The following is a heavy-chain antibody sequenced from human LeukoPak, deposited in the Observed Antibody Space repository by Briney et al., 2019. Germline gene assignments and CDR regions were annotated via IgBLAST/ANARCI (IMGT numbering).Heavy chain of an antibody. V-gene: IGHV3-7*03. CDR3: AKDPRYNWNDVL. D-gene: IGHD1-20*01. CDR2: IKEDGSEK. CDR1: GFTFRSYW. J-gene: IGHJ4*02. Sequence: GGSLRLSCAASGFTFRSYWMGWVRQAPGKGLEWVANIKEDGSEKYYVDSVKGRFTISRDNAKNSLYLQMNSLRAEDTAVYYCAKDPRYNWNDVLWGQGTLVTVSS.